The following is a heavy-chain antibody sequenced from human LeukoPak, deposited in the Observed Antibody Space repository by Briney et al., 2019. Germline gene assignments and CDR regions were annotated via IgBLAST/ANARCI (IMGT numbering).Heavy chain of an antibody. D-gene: IGHD3-16*02. CDR1: GFAFSSSG. J-gene: IGHJ4*02. V-gene: IGHV3-30*02. CDR3: AKGAFVRLGELSPH. CDR2: IQHDGTKT. Sequence: PGGSLRLSCAASGFAFSSSGMHWVRQAPGRGLEWVAFIQHDGTKTYYADSVKGRFTISRDSSENMLYLQMNILRTDDTAVYYCAKGAFVRLGELSPHWGQGTLVTVSS.